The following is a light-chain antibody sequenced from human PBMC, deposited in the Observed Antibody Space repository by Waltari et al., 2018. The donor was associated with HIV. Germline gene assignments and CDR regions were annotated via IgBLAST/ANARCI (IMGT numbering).Light chain of an antibody. J-gene: IGKJ1*01. CDR1: QSISSW. V-gene: IGKV1-5*03. CDR2: KAS. CDR3: QQYNSWT. Sequence: DIQTTQSPSTLSASVGDRVTITCRASQSISSWLAWYRQKPGKAPKLLIYKASSLESGVPSRFSGSGSGTEFTLTISSLQPDDFATYYCQQYNSWTFGQGTKVEIK.